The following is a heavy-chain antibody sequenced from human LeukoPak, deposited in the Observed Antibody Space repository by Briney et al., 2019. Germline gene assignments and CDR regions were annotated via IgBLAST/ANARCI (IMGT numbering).Heavy chain of an antibody. J-gene: IGHJ4*02. CDR1: GGTFSSYA. V-gene: IGHV1-69*01. D-gene: IGHD1-7*01. CDR3: ARAGRVELPHGTTFDY. Sequence: ASVKVSCKASGGTFSSYAISWVRQAPGQGLEWMGGIIPIFGTANYAQKFQGRVTITADESTSTAYMELSSLRSEDTAVYYCARAGRVELPHGTTFDYWGQGTLVTVSS. CDR2: IIPIFGTA.